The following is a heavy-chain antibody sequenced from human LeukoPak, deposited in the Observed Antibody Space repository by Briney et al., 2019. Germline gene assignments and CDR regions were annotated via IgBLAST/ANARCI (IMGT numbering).Heavy chain of an antibody. D-gene: IGHD2-15*01. J-gene: IGHJ4*02. V-gene: IGHV4-4*02. Sequence: PSETLSLTCAVSGGSISSSNWWSWVRQPPGKGLEWIGEIYHSGSTNYNPSLKSRVTISVGKSKNQFSLKLSSVTAADTAVYYCARVTGYVIEDNFDYWGQGTLVTVSS. CDR1: GGSISSSNW. CDR2: IYHSGST. CDR3: ARVTGYVIEDNFDY.